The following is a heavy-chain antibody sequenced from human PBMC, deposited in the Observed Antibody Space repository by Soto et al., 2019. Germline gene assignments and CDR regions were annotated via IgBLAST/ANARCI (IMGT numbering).Heavy chain of an antibody. D-gene: IGHD6-13*01. CDR1: GFTFSSYA. J-gene: IGHJ6*02. V-gene: IGHV3-30-3*01. CDR2: ISYDGSNK. Sequence: PGGSLRLSCAASGFTFSSYAMHWVRQAPGKGLEWVAVISYDGSNKYYADSVKGRFTISRDNSKNTLYLQMNSLRAEDTAVYYCARDSVAAAGIPYYYYYGMDVWGQGTTVTVSS. CDR3: ARDSVAAAGIPYYYYYGMDV.